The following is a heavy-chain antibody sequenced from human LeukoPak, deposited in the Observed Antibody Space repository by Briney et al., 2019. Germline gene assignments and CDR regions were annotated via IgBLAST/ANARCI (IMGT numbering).Heavy chain of an antibody. V-gene: IGHV1-2*02. Sequence: ASVKVSCKASGYTFTGYYMHWVRQAPGQGLEWMGWINPNSGGTNYAQKFQGRVTITRNTSISTAYMELSSLRSEDTAVYYCARGPPTVVTRGHAFDIWGQGTMVTVSS. CDR1: GYTFTGYY. D-gene: IGHD4-23*01. J-gene: IGHJ3*02. CDR2: INPNSGGT. CDR3: ARGPPTVVTRGHAFDI.